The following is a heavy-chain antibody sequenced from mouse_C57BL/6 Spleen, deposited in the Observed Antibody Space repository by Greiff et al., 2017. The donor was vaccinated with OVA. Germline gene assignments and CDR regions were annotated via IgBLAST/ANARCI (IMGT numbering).Heavy chain of an antibody. CDR1: GYTFTSYW. J-gene: IGHJ3*01. V-gene: IGHV1-52*01. Sequence: QVQLQQPGAELVRPGSSVKLSCKASGYTFTSYWMHWVKQRPIQGLEWIGNIDPSDSETHYNQKFKDKATLTVDKASSTAYMQLSSLTSEDSAVEYCARGGPAWLAYWGQGTLVTVSA. CDR3: ARGGPAWLAY. CDR2: IDPSDSET. D-gene: IGHD1-1*02.